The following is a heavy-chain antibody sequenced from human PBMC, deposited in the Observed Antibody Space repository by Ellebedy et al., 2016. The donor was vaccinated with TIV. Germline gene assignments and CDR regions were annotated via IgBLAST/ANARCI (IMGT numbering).Heavy chain of an antibody. J-gene: IGHJ4*02. D-gene: IGHD6-13*01. CDR2: VYHSGSS. CDR3: ARVAYSSSWYLDY. Sequence: MPGGSLRLSCAVSGGSIGSSNWWTWVRQPPGKGLEWIGEVYHSGSSNSNPSLKSRVTLSLDKSKDQFSLKLSSVTAADTAVYYCARVAYSSSWYLDYWGQGTLVTVSS. CDR1: GGSIGSSNW. V-gene: IGHV4-4*02.